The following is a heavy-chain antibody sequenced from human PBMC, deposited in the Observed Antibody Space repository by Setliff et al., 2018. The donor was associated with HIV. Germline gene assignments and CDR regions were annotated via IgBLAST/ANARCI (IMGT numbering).Heavy chain of an antibody. CDR2: IFYTGSTY. CDR3: ARSPAAEGF. J-gene: IGHJ4*02. CDR1: GGSISRSHLY. Sequence: PSETLSLTYTVSGGSISRSHLYWGWIRQPPGKGLEWIGSIFYTGSTYYYNPSLKSRVTISVDASNNQFSLKLSSVTATDTAVYYCARSPAAEGFWGQGTLVTVSS. D-gene: IGHD6-13*01. V-gene: IGHV4-39*01.